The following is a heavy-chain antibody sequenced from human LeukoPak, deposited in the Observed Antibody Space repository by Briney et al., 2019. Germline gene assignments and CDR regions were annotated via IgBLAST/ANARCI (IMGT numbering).Heavy chain of an antibody. CDR2: IYSGGST. CDR1: GFTVSSNY. CDR3: ARDRAAGYADAFDI. D-gene: IGHD6-25*01. Sequence: GGSLRLSCAASGFTVSSNYMNWVRQAPGKGLEWVSVIYSGGSTYYADSVKGRFTISRDNSKNTLYLQTNSLRAEDTAVYYCARDRAAGYADAFDIWGQGTMVTVSS. J-gene: IGHJ3*02. V-gene: IGHV3-66*01.